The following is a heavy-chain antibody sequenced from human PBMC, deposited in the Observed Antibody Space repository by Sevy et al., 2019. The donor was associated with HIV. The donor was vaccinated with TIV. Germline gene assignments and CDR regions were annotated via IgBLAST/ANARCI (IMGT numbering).Heavy chain of an antibody. Sequence: ALVKVSCKASGGTFSSYAISWVRQAPGQGLEWMGGIIPIFGTANYAQKFQGRVTITADKSTSTAYMELSSLRSEDTAVYYCARELGRGYYYGSGSLSYMDVWGKGTTVTVSS. D-gene: IGHD3-10*01. CDR1: GGTFSSYA. V-gene: IGHV1-69*06. J-gene: IGHJ6*03. CDR3: ARELGRGYYYGSGSLSYMDV. CDR2: IIPIFGTA.